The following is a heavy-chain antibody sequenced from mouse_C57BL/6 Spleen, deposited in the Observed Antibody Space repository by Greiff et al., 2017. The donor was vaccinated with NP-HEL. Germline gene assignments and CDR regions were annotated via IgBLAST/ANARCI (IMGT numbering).Heavy chain of an antibody. CDR2: IHPNSGST. CDR1: GYTFTSYW. CDR3: ARATTVVEGYFDV. J-gene: IGHJ1*03. Sequence: QVQLKQPGAELVKPGASVKLSCKASGYTFTSYWMHWVKQRPGQGLEWIGMIHPNSGSTNYNEKFKSKATLTVDKSSSTAYMQLSSLTSEDSAVYYCARATTVVEGYFDVWGTGTTVTVSS. D-gene: IGHD1-1*01. V-gene: IGHV1-64*01.